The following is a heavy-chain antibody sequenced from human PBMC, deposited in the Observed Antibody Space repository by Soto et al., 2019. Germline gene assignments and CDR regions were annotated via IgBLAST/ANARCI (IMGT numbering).Heavy chain of an antibody. CDR1: GFTVTNYA. V-gene: IGHV3-23*01. D-gene: IGHD2-2*02. CDR2: ISGSGGST. CDR3: AKLWSSSFYSAIDY. J-gene: IGHJ4*02. Sequence: LRLSCAASGFTVTNYAMSWVRQAPGKGLEWVSVISGSGGSTYYADSVQGRFTISRDNSKNTLFLQMSSLRVEDTALYYCAKLWSSSFYSAIDYWGQGTQVPVPS.